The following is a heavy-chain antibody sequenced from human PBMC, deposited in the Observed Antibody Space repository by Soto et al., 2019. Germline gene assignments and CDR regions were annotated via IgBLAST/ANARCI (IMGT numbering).Heavy chain of an antibody. CDR3: ARANGESRSWIDAFEF. CDR1: GGSFSRYY. CDR2: IYYSGGT. V-gene: IGHV4-59*01. J-gene: IGHJ3*01. Sequence: QVQLQESGPGLVKPSETLSLTCTVSGGSFSRYYWSWIRQPPGKGLECIGYIYYSGGTNYNPSLKGRVTIPIDSSNSQFSLKLTSVTAADTALYYCARANGESRSWIDAFEFWGQGTMVTVSS. D-gene: IGHD6-13*01.